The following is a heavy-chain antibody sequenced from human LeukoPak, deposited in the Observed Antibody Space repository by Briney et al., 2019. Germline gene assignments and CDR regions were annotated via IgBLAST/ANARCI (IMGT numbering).Heavy chain of an antibody. Sequence: HPGGSVRLSCTASGFTFSIGMHWVRQAPGKGLEWVSAISSVGHTNKSADSVKGRFTISRDNSKNTLYLQMHSLREDDTAVYYCAKEVGWFNAFDVGGQGTMVTVSS. CDR1: GFTFSIG. CDR3: AKEVGWFNAFDV. D-gene: IGHD3-10*01. V-gene: IGHV3-30*18. J-gene: IGHJ3*01. CDR2: ISSVGHTN.